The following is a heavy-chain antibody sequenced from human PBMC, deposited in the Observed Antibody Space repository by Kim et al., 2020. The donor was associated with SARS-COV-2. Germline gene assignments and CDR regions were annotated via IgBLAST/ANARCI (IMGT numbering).Heavy chain of an antibody. D-gene: IGHD2-15*01. V-gene: IGHV3-13*01. CDR3: ARGVGPANYYYYGMDV. J-gene: IGHJ6*02. Sequence: SVKGRFTISRENAKNSLYLQMNSLRAGDTAVYYCARGVGPANYYYYGMDVWGQGTTVTVSS.